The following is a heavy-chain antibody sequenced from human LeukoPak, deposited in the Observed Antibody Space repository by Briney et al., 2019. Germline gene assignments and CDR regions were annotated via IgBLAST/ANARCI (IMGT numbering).Heavy chain of an antibody. D-gene: IGHD5-18*01. V-gene: IGHV3-23*01. J-gene: IGHJ4*02. CDR3: SKDSTWAMVTSDY. Sequence: QPGGSLRLSCAASGFTFSSYAMSLVRQAPGKGLEWVSAISGSGCITYYPDSVKGRFNLSRGNSQNTMDLPMNNLRAQDTAVYLCSKDSTWAMVTSDYWGQGTLVTVSS. CDR1: GFTFSSYA. CDR2: ISGSGCIT.